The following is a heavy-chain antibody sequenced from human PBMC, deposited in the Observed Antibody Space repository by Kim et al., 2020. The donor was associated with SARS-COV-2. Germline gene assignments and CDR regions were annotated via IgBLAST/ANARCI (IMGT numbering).Heavy chain of an antibody. D-gene: IGHD2-15*01. J-gene: IGHJ4*02. Sequence: GGSLRLSCTGAGFSFATFAISWVRQAPGKGLEWVSAISPGGDNTYYGDSVRGRFTISRDNSKNTVYLQMNSLSAEDTAVYYCAKEVQVAAVNRFDYWGQGTLVTVSA. CDR1: GFSFATFA. CDR3: AKEVQVAAVNRFDY. CDR2: ISPGGDNT. V-gene: IGHV3-23*01.